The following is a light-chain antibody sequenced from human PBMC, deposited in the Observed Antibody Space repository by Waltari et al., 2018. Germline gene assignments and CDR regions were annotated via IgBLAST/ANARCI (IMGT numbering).Light chain of an antibody. CDR1: QSLLHRNGNNY. V-gene: IGKV2-28*01. Sequence: DIVVTQSPLSLPVTPGAPASISCRSSQSLLHRNGNNYLAWYLQRPGQSPQLLIYLGSNRASGVPYRFSGSGSGTDFTLRISRVEAEDVGVYYCMQSLQALWTFGPGTKLEI. CDR2: LGS. J-gene: IGKJ1*01. CDR3: MQSLQALWT.